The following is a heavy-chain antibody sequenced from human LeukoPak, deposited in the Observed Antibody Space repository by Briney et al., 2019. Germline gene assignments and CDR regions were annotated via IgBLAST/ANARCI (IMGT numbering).Heavy chain of an antibody. Sequence: SETLSLTCTVSGGSISSSSYYWGWIRQPPGKGLEWIGSIYYSGSTYYNPSLKSRVTISVDTSKNQFSLKLSSVTAADTAVYYCARRGDFGVVPTYYFGYWGQGTLVTVSS. CDR1: GGSISSSSYY. D-gene: IGHD3-3*01. CDR2: IYYSGST. V-gene: IGHV4-39*01. CDR3: ARRGDFGVVPTYYFGY. J-gene: IGHJ4*02.